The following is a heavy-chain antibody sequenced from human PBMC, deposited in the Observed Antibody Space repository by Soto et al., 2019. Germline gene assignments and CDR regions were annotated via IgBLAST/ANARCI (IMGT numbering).Heavy chain of an antibody. D-gene: IGHD6-19*01. CDR3: ARETAVAGPFDY. CDR2: IYYSGST. J-gene: IGHJ4*02. V-gene: IGHV4-30-4*01. Sequence: SETLSLTCTVSGGSISSSDYYWSWIRQPPGKGLEWIGYIYYSGSTYYNPSLKSRVTISVDTSKNQFSLKLSSVTAADTAVYYCARETAVAGPFDYWGQGTLVTVS. CDR1: GGSISSSDYY.